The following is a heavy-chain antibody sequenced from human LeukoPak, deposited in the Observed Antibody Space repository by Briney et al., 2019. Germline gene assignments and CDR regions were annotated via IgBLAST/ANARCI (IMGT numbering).Heavy chain of an antibody. J-gene: IGHJ4*02. CDR2: INHSGYT. CDR1: GVPFSNYY. V-gene: IGHV4-34*01. D-gene: IGHD1-14*01. Sequence: SETLSLTCAVSGVPFSNYYWSWVRQSPRQGLEWIGEINHSGYTNYNPSLKSRVTMSIDTSKNQYSLILTSVTAADAGVYYCTRAVAGHPDWGQGTLVTVSS. CDR3: TRAVAGHPD.